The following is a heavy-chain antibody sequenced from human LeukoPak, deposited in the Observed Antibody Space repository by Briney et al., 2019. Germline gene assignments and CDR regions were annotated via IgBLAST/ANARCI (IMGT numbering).Heavy chain of an antibody. CDR3: ARGVGPTPDY. D-gene: IGHD1-26*01. CDR1: GDSISTYY. CDR2: IYYTGST. Sequence: PSETLSLTCAVPGDSISTYYWSWIRQPPGKGLEWIGYIYYTGSTNYNPSLKSRVTISVDTSKNQSSLKLSSVTAADTAVYYCARGVGPTPDYWGQGTLVTVSS. J-gene: IGHJ4*02. V-gene: IGHV4-59*01.